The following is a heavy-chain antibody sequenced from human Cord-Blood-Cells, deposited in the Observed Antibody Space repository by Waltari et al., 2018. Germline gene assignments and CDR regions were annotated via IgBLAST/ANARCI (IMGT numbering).Heavy chain of an antibody. Sequence: QVQLQQWGAGLLKPSETLSLTCAVYGGSFRCYYWNWIRHPPGKWLEWIGEINHSGRTNYNPSLKSRFTISVDTSKNQFSLKLSYVTAADTAVYYCASEVGDIDYWGQGTLVTVSS. CDR2: INHSGRT. CDR3: ASEVGDIDY. CDR1: GGSFRCYY. V-gene: IGHV4-34*01. J-gene: IGHJ4*02. D-gene: IGHD1-26*01.